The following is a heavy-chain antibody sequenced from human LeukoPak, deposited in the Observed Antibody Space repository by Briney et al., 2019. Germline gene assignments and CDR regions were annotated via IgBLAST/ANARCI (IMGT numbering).Heavy chain of an antibody. J-gene: IGHJ4*02. CDR1: GGTFSNYA. D-gene: IGHD4-17*01. V-gene: IGHV1-69*06. CDR3: ARAVQVTTGGLFDF. Sequence: SVKVSCKASGGTFSNYAISWVRQAPGQGLEWMGGIIPIFDTPNFAQKFQGRVTITADKSTSTAYMELSRLRSEDTAVYYCARAVQVTTGGLFDFWGQGTLVTVSS. CDR2: IIPIFDTP.